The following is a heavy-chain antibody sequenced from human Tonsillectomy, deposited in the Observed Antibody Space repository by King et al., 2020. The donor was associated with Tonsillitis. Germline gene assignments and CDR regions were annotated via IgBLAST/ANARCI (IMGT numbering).Heavy chain of an antibody. CDR3: ACSTDTVPYYSVFAV. CDR1: GGSISNYY. J-gene: IGHJ6*02. V-gene: IGHV4-59*08. D-gene: IGHD4-17*01. CDR2: IYYSGSA. Sequence: VQLQESGPGLVKPSETLSLTCTVSGGSISNYYWSWIRQPPGKGLEWIGYIYYSGSANYNPSLKSRGTISIDTSKNQCSLKLSAVSAADTALYYCACSTDTVPYYSVFAVWGHGTPVTVSS.